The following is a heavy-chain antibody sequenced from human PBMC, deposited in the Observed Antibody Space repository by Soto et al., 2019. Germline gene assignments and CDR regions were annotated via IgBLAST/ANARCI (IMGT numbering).Heavy chain of an antibody. CDR2: IKSKTDGGTT. CDR3: TSYYYFTMNLVLFAF. Sequence: GGSLRLSCASSGVTLSRCWTNGFRQAPGKGLEWVGRIKSKTDGGTTDFAALVKGRFAISRDDSKNMVYLQMNSLKIEDTAIYYCTSYYYFTMNLVLFAFCGHGTLVPVSA. CDR1: GVTLSRCW. V-gene: IGHV3-15*07. J-gene: IGHJ1*01. D-gene: IGHD3-10*01.